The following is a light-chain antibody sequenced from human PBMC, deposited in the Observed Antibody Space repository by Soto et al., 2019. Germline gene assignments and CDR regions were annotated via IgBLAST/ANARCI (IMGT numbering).Light chain of an antibody. V-gene: IGKV1D-12*01. CDR3: QQANSVPALT. J-gene: IGKJ4*01. CDR1: QGISSW. CDR2: AAS. Sequence: DIQMTQSPSSVAASVGDRVTITCRASQGISSWLAWYQRKPGKAPKLLIYAASSLQSGVPSRFSGSGSGTDFTLAISSLQPEDFATYYCQQANSVPALTFGGGTKVDIK.